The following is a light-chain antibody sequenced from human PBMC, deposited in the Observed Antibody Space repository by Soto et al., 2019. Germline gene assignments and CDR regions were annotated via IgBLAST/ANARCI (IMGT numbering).Light chain of an antibody. CDR1: SSDVGGYNY. CDR2: EVS. Sequence: QSALTQPASVSGSPGQSITISCTGTSSDVGGYNYVSWYQQHPGKAPKLMIYEVSNRPSGVSNRFSGSKSGTTASLTISGLQAEDEADYYCSSFAGSSTLVVFGGGTKLTVL. CDR3: SSFAGSSTLVV. J-gene: IGLJ2*01. V-gene: IGLV2-14*01.